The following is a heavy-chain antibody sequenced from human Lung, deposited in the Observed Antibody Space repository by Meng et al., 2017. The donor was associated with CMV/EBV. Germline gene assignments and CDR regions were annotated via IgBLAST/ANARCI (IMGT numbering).Heavy chain of an antibody. CDR1: AGSVSSTHYY. Sequence: SETLSLXXSVSAGSVSSTHYYWGWIRQPPGKGLEWIGHVYYNGSTYHNPSLKSRVTMSVDTSKNHFSLNVSSVTAADTAVYYCARRLWGFFDSWGQGTXVTVSS. J-gene: IGHJ4*02. CDR2: VYYNGST. V-gene: IGHV4-39*02. D-gene: IGHD3-16*01. CDR3: ARRLWGFFDS.